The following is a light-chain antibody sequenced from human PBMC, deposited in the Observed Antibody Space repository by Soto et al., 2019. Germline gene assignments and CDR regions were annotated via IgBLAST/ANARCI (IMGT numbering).Light chain of an antibody. J-gene: IGKJ1*01. V-gene: IGKV1-39*01. Sequence: DIRMTQSPSPLSADVGDRATITCRASQSISNYLNWYQQKPGKAPKLLMYAASSLQSRVPSRFSGSGSGTDFNLTISSLQPEDCATYYCQQSYSTPRTFGQVTMVEIK. CDR1: QSISNY. CDR2: AAS. CDR3: QQSYSTPRT.